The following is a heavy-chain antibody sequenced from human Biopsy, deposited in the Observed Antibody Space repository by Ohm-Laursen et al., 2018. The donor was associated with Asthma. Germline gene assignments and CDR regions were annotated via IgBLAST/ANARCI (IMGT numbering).Heavy chain of an antibody. CDR2: IYSGGTS. CDR1: GSTVSRDH. CDR3: ARGDSSGWSHYYFDY. V-gene: IGHV3-53*01. Sequence: SLRLSCAASGSTVSRDHMFWDRQAPGKGLEWVSDIYSGGTSHTADSVRRRFTISRDFSKNTLHLQMHSLRVEDTAVYYCARGDSSGWSHYYFDYWGQGTLVTVSS. D-gene: IGHD6-19*01. J-gene: IGHJ4*02.